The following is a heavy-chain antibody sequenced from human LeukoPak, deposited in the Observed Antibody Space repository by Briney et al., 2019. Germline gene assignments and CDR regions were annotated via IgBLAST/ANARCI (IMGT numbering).Heavy chain of an antibody. V-gene: IGHV3-21*01. CDR1: GFTFSSHS. Sequence: VGSLRLSCAASGFTFSSHSMNWVRQAPRKGLEWVSSITSSSSYIFYADSVEGRFTISRDNAKNSLYLQMNSLRAEDTAVYYCARDLVVVTGIPGYYYGMDVWGQGTTVTVSS. CDR2: ITSSSSYI. CDR3: ARDLVVVTGIPGYYYGMDV. D-gene: IGHD2-21*02. J-gene: IGHJ6*02.